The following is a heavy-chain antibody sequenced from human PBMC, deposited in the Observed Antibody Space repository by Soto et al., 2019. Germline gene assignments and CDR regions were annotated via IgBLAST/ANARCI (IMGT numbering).Heavy chain of an antibody. CDR2: ISGSGGST. V-gene: IGHV3-23*01. Sequence: PVGSLRLSCAASGFTFSSYAMSWVRQAPGKGLEWVSAISGSGGSTYYADSVKGRFTISRDNSKRTLYLQMNSLRAEDTAVYYCAKVYDGIAAPAYWGQGTLVTVSS. CDR1: GFTFSSYA. J-gene: IGHJ4*02. CDR3: AKVYDGIAAPAY. D-gene: IGHD6-13*01.